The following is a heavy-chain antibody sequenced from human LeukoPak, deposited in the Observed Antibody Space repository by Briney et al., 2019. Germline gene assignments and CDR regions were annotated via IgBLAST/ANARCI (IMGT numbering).Heavy chain of an antibody. J-gene: IGHJ4*02. CDR1: GYSFNTYW. CDR2: IYPGDSDT. V-gene: IGHV5-51*01. CDR3: ARPPDGHSPYYFDY. Sequence: GESLKISCKGSGYSFNTYWIGWVRQMPGKGLEWMGIIYPGDSDTRYSPSFEGQVTISADKSISTAYLQWSSLKASDTAMYYCARPPDGHSPYYFDYWGQGTLVTVSS. D-gene: IGHD5-24*01.